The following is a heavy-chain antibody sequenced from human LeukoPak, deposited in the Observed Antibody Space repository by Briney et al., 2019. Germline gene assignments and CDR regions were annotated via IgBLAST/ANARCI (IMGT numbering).Heavy chain of an antibody. J-gene: IGHJ3*02. CDR2: IIPIFGTA. V-gene: IGHV1-69*05. D-gene: IGHD3-3*01. Sequence: VASVKVSCKASGGTFSSYAISWVRQAPGQGLEWMGGIIPIFGTANYAQKFQGRVTITTDESTSTAYMELSSLRSEDTAVYYCARGVLLEWLWIAGDAFDIWGQGTMVTVSS. CDR1: GGTFSSYA. CDR3: ARGVLLEWLWIAGDAFDI.